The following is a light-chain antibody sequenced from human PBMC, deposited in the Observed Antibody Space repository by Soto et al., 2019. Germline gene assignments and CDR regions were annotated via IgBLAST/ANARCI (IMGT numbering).Light chain of an antibody. CDR3: QQYDSYSYT. V-gene: IGKV1-5*01. CDR2: DAS. CDR1: QTMGNW. Sequence: IQMTQSTSTLSASVGDRVTITCRASQTMGNWLAWYQQKTGKAPKLLIYDASSLERGVPSRFSGSRSGTEFTLTIISLQPDDFATYYCQQYDSYSYTFGQGTKLEIK. J-gene: IGKJ2*01.